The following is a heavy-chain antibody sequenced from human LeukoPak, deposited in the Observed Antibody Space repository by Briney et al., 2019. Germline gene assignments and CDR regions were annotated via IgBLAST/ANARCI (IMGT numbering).Heavy chain of an antibody. Sequence: PSETLSLTCTVSGGSISSGGYYWSWIRQPPGKGLEWIGYIYYSGSTYYNPSLKSRVTISVDTSKNQFSLKLSSVTAADTAVYYCARDANDYGDYKWYFDLWGRGTLVTVSS. CDR2: IYYSGST. CDR1: GGSISSGGYY. V-gene: IGHV4-30-4*08. CDR3: ARDANDYGDYKWYFDL. D-gene: IGHD4-17*01. J-gene: IGHJ2*01.